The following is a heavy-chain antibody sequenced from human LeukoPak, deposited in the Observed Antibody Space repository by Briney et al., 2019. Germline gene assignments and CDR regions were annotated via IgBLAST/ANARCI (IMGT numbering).Heavy chain of an antibody. D-gene: IGHD6-19*01. J-gene: IGHJ4*02. CDR1: GYTFTGYY. CDR2: INPNSGGT. V-gene: IGHV1-2*02. CDR3: ARDGGIAVAGDNFDY. Sequence: ASVKVSCKASGYTFTGYYMHWVRQAPGQGLEWMGWINPNSGGTNYAQKFQGRVTMTRDTSISTAYMELSRLRSDDTAVYYCARDGGIAVAGDNFDYWGQGTLVTVSS.